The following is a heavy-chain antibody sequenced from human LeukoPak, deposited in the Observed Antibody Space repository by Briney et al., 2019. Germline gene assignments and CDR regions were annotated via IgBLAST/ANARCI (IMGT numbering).Heavy chain of an antibody. Sequence: PGGSLRLSCAASGFTFSSYAMSWVRQAPGKGLEWVSAISGSGGSTYYADSVKGRFTISRDNSKNTLYLQLNTLRAEDTAVYYCAKGKDGFNYEDYWGQGTLVTVSS. CDR1: GFTFSSYA. CDR3: AKGKDGFNYEDY. D-gene: IGHD5-24*01. J-gene: IGHJ4*02. CDR2: ISGSGGST. V-gene: IGHV3-23*01.